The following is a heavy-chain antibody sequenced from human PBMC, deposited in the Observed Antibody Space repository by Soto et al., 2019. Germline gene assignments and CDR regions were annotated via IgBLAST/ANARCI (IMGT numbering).Heavy chain of an antibody. CDR3: AYLRGYDPAGAADK. D-gene: IGHD5-12*01. V-gene: IGHV4-30-4*01. Sequence: QVQLQESGPGLVKASQTLSLTCTLSGASVSSAEHYWSWIRQPPEKGLECIGYTYYSRGSYYNASLQRRVSSSVDTAQKPSSLELTSVTAADTAVYYCAYLRGYDPAGAADKWGPGILVSVSS. CDR2: TYYSRGS. CDR1: GASVSSAEHY. J-gene: IGHJ4*02.